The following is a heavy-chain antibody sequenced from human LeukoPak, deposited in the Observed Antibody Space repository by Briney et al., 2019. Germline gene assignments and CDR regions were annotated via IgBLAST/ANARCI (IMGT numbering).Heavy chain of an antibody. CDR1: GYTFTSYG. J-gene: IGHJ4*02. CDR2: IIPILGIA. CDR3: ARDEVVVPIYFDY. V-gene: IGHV1-69*04. D-gene: IGHD2-2*01. Sequence: ASVKVSCKASGYTFTSYGISWVRQAPGQGLEWMGRIIPILGIANYAQKFQGRVTITADKSTSTAYMELSSLRSEDTAVYYCARDEVVVPIYFDYWDQGTLVTVSS.